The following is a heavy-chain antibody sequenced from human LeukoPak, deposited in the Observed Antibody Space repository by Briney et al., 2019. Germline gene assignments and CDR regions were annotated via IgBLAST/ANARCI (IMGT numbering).Heavy chain of an antibody. V-gene: IGHV4-39*07. J-gene: IGHJ3*02. CDR3: ARYWHNWNAGGAANLDI. CDR2: IYHSGST. Sequence: SETLSLTCTVSGGSISSSSYYWGWIRQPPGKGLEWIGSIYHSGSTYYNPSLKSRVTISVDTSKNQFSLKLSSVTAADTAVYYCARYWHNWNAGGAANLDIWGQGTMVTVSS. D-gene: IGHD1-20*01. CDR1: GGSISSSSYY.